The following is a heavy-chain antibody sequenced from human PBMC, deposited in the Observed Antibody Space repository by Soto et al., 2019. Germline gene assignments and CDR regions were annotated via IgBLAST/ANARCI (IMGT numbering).Heavy chain of an antibody. V-gene: IGHV1-3*01. D-gene: IGHD2-2*02. Sequence: QVHLVQSGAEVKTPGASVTISFKASGYTFSDYGIHWIRQAPGQRPEWLGWILCLNDRKEYSQKFQGRISLTRDTSESTAYRGLSRLRSEDTAVYYWARGRRTCTEKECYTGFDFWGQGSLVSVSS. CDR2: ILCLNDRK. CDR1: GYTFSDYG. J-gene: IGHJ4*02. CDR3: ARGRRTCTEKECYTGFDF.